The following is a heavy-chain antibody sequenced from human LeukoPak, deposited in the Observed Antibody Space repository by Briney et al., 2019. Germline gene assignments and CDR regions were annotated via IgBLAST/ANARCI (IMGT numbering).Heavy chain of an antibody. D-gene: IGHD3-3*01. CDR3: ARARFWSDLDAFDI. J-gene: IGHJ3*02. Sequence: SETLSLTCAVYGGSFSGYYWSWIRQPPGKGLEWIGEINHSGSTNYNPSLKSRVTISVDTSKNQFSLKLSSVTAADTAVYYCARARFWSDLDAFDIWGQGTMVTVSS. CDR1: GGSFSGYY. V-gene: IGHV4-34*01. CDR2: INHSGST.